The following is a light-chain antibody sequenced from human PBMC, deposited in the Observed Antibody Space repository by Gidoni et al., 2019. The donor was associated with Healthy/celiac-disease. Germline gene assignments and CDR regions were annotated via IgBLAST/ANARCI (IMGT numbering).Light chain of an antibody. V-gene: IGKV1-39*01. CDR2: AAS. Sequence: DIQVTESPSYLSASVGDRGTITCRASQGISSYLNWYQQKPGKAPKLLIYAASSLQSGVPSRFSGSGSGTDFTLTISSLQPEDFATYYCQQSYSTPVFTFGPGTKVEIK. CDR1: QGISSY. CDR3: QQSYSTPVFT. J-gene: IGKJ3*01.